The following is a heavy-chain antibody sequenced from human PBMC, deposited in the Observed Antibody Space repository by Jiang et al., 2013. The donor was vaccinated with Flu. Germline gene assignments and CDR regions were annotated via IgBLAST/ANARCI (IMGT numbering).Heavy chain of an antibody. D-gene: IGHD2-15*01. J-gene: IGHJ4*02. CDR1: A. CDR2: LVVVVVA. CDR3: AKTYCSGGSCYSDY. Sequence: AMSWSPAQGRAEWSQLLVVVVVAHTTLDSVKGRFTISRDNSKNTLYLQMNSLRAEDTAVYYCAKTYCSGGSCYSDYWGQGTLVTVSS. V-gene: IGHV3-23*01.